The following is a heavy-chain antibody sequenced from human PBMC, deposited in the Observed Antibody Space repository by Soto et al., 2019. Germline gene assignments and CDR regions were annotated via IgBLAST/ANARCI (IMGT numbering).Heavy chain of an antibody. V-gene: IGHV7-4-1*01. CDR2: INTNTGNP. Sequence: QVQLVQSGSELKKPGASVKVSCKASGYTFTSYAMIWVRQAPGQGLEWMGWINTNTGNPTYAQGFTGRFVCSLDTSVSTAYLQICSLKAEDTAVYYCARGDDSSGYLVYWGQGTLVTVSS. CDR3: ARGDDSSGYLVY. D-gene: IGHD3-22*01. J-gene: IGHJ4*02. CDR1: GYTFTSYA.